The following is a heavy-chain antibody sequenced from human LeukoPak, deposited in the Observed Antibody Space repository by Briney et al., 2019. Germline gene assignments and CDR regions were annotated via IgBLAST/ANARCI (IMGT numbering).Heavy chain of an antibody. CDR2: ISCDGSNK. V-gene: IGHV3-30*18. D-gene: IGHD1-26*01. CDR1: GFTFSSYG. CDR3: AKDIVGATTLYGY. Sequence: GGSLRLSCAASGFTFSSYGMHWVRQAPGKGLEWVAVISCDGSNKYYADSVKGRFTISRDNSKNTLYLQMNSLRAEDTAVYYCAKDIVGATTLYGYWGQGTLVTVSS. J-gene: IGHJ4*02.